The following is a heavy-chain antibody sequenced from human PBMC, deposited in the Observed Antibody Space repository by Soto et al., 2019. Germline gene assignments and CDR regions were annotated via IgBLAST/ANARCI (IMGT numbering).Heavy chain of an antibody. CDR2: ISGSGGST. D-gene: IGHD3-10*01. Sequence: PXGSLRLSCAAAGFTFSSYAMSWVRQAPGKGLEWVSAISGSGGSTYYADSVKGRFTISRDNSKNTLYLQMNSLRAEDTAVYYCAKDSITMVRGAPGYWGQGTLVTVSS. V-gene: IGHV3-23*01. CDR3: AKDSITMVRGAPGY. CDR1: GFTFSSYA. J-gene: IGHJ4*02.